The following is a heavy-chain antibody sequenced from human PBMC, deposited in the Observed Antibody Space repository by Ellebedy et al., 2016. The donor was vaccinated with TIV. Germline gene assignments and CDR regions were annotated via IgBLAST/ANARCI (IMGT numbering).Heavy chain of an antibody. J-gene: IGHJ3*02. CDR1: GYTFTAYY. V-gene: IGHV1-2*04. CDR2: IIPNSGGT. CDR3: ARDYYAAGSYPASDI. D-gene: IGHD3-10*01. Sequence: AASVKVSCKASGYTFTAYYMHWVRQAPGQGLDWMGWIIPNSGGTNYAQKFQGWVTMTRDTSISTAYMELSRLRSDDTAVYYCARDYYAAGSYPASDIWGQGTMVTVSS.